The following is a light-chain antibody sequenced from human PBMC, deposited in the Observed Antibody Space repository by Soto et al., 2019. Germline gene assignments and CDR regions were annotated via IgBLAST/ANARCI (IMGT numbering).Light chain of an antibody. CDR1: SGSVSTTYY. CDR2: STN. J-gene: IGLJ2*01. CDR3: MLYMGGGLVV. Sequence: QAVVTQEPSFSVSPGGTVTLTCGLTSGSVSTTYYPSWYQQTPGQAPRTLIYSTNIRSSGVPDRFSGSILGNKAALTITGAQADDGSDYHCMLYMGGGLVVFGGGAMVTVL. V-gene: IGLV8-61*01.